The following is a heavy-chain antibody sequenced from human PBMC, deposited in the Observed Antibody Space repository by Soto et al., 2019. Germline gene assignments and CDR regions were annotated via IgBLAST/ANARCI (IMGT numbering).Heavy chain of an antibody. CDR2: IYWDDDK. J-gene: IGHJ4*02. Sequence: QITLKESGPTLVKPTQTLTLTCTFSGFSLSTSGVGVGWIRQPPGKALEWLALIYWDDDKRYSPSLKSRLTITKATSKNQVVLTMTNMDPVDTATYYCAHSFMHRSYDSSGYYQYFDYWGQGTLVTVSS. CDR3: AHSFMHRSYDSSGYYQYFDY. V-gene: IGHV2-5*02. CDR1: GFSLSTSGVG. D-gene: IGHD3-22*01.